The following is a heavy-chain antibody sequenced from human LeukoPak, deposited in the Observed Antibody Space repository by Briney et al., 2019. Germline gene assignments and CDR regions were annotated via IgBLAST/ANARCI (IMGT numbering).Heavy chain of an antibody. J-gene: IGHJ4*02. D-gene: IGHD6-13*01. V-gene: IGHV4-59*01. Sequence: SQTLSLTCTVSGGSINSYYWSWIRQPPGKGLEWIGYIYYSGSTNYNPSLKSRVTISVDTSKNQFSLRLSSVTAADTAVYYCARVTGYMTEDYFDYWGQGTLITVSS. CDR2: IYYSGST. CDR1: GGSINSYY. CDR3: ARVTGYMTEDYFDY.